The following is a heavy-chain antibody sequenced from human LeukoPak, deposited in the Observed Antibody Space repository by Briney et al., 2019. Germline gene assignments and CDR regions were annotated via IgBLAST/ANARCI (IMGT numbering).Heavy chain of an antibody. J-gene: IGHJ4*02. CDR2: IRFDGSNK. Sequence: GGSLRLSCGASGFTFSSFGMHWGRQAPGKGLGWVAFIRFDGSNKYYADSVKGRFTIPRDNSKNTLFLQVNSLRAEDTAVYYCARSSSVTIPGYYFDCWGEGTLVTVSS. CDR3: ARSSSVTIPGYYFDC. CDR1: GFTFSSFG. V-gene: IGHV3-30*02. D-gene: IGHD2-21*01.